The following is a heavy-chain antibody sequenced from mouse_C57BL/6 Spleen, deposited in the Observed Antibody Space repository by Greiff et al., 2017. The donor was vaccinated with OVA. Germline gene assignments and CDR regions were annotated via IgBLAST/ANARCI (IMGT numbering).Heavy chain of an antibody. Sequence: EVQLQQSGPVLVKPGASVKMSCKASGYTFTDYYMNWVKQSHGKSLEWIGVINPYNGGTSYNQKFKGKATLTVDKSSSTAYMELNSLTSEDSAVYYCAREDSNPWFAYWGQGTLVTVSA. CDR3: AREDSNPWFAY. CDR1: GYTFTDYY. V-gene: IGHV1-19*01. J-gene: IGHJ3*01. D-gene: IGHD2-5*01. CDR2: INPYNGGT.